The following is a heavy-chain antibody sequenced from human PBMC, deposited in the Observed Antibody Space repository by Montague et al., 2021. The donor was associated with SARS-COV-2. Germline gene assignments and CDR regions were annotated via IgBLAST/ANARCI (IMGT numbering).Heavy chain of an antibody. CDR2: IYGGGNT. Sequence: SLRLSCAASGFIVSHNYMSWVRQAPGKGLEWVSIIYGGGNTYYADSVKGRFTISRDNSKNTLYLQMNSLRAEGTALYYCARDPYGMDVWGQGTTVTVSS. V-gene: IGHV3-66*01. CDR1: GFIVSHNY. J-gene: IGHJ6*02. CDR3: ARDPYGMDV.